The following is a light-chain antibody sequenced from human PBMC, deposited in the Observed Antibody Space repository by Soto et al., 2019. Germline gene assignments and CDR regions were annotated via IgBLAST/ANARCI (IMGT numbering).Light chain of an antibody. J-gene: IGLJ2*01. Sequence: QSALTQPASVSGSPGQSITISCTGSSSDVGPYNLVSWYQHHPGKAPKLMISEVVKRPSGLSNRFSGSKSGNTASLTISGLQPEDEADYYCCSYAGSSMFVFGGGTKLTVL. CDR3: CSYAGSSMFV. V-gene: IGLV2-23*02. CDR2: EVV. CDR1: SSDVGPYNL.